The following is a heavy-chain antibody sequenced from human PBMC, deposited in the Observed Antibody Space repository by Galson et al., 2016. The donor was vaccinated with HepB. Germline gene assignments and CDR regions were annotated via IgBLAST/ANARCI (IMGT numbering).Heavy chain of an antibody. V-gene: IGHV1-2*02. Sequence: SVKVSCKASGYTFTDYYLHWVRQAPGQGLEWMGWINPNSGGTKYAQNFQGRVTMTRDTSISTASMELSRLRSDDTAVYYCARVTSYFGDYGAEFFPRWGQGTLVTVSS. D-gene: IGHD4-17*01. CDR3: ARVTSYFGDYGAEFFPR. J-gene: IGHJ1*01. CDR2: INPNSGGT. CDR1: GYTFTDYY.